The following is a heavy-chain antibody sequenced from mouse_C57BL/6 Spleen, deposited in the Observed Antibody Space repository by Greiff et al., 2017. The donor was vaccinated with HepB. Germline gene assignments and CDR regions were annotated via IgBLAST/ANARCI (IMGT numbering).Heavy chain of an antibody. CDR2: ISDGGSYT. J-gene: IGHJ2*01. CDR3: ARALDGSYAY. Sequence: EVMLVESGGGLVKPGGSLKLSCAASGFTFSSYAMSWVRQTPEKRLEWVATISDGGSYTYYPDNVKGRFTISRDNANNNLYLQMSHLKSEDTAMYYCARALDGSYAYWGQGTTLTVSS. V-gene: IGHV5-4*03. CDR1: GFTFSSYA. D-gene: IGHD2-3*01.